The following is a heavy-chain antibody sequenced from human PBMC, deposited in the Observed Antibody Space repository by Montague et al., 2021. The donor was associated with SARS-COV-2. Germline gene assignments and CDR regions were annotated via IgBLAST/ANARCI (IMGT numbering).Heavy chain of an antibody. J-gene: IGHJ3*02. V-gene: IGHV4-34*01. D-gene: IGHD3-22*01. Sequence: SETLSLTCAVSGGSLSGYYWSWIRLPPVTGLEWIGEINLSGSINYNSYLKIRVTISVDTSKNQFSLKLSSVTAADTAVYYCARVPDYYDSSGYYIDAFDIWGQGTMVTVSS. CDR3: ARVPDYYDSSGYYIDAFDI. CDR1: GGSLSGYY. CDR2: INLSGSI.